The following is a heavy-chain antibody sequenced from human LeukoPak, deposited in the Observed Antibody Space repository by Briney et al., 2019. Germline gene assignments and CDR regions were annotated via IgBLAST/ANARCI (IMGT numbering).Heavy chain of an antibody. CDR1: GGSISSYC. CDR2: IYTSGST. Sequence: PSETLSLTCTVSGGSISSYCWSWIRQPAGKGLEWIGRIYTSGSTNYNPSLKSRVTMSVDTSKNQFSLKLSSVTAADTAVYYCARDFSSTDYYYYGMDVWGQGTTVTVSS. J-gene: IGHJ6*02. D-gene: IGHD2-2*01. V-gene: IGHV4-4*07. CDR3: ARDFSSTDYYYYGMDV.